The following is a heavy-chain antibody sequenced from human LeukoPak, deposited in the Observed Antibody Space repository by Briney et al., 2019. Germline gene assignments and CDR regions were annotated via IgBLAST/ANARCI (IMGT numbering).Heavy chain of an antibody. Sequence: SETLSVTCAVYGGSFSGYYWSWIRQPPGKGLEWIGEINHSGSTNCNPSLKSRVTISVDTTKNQFSLKLSSVTAADTAVYYCARLTVAYYYYMDVWGKGTTVTVSS. D-gene: IGHD4-23*01. J-gene: IGHJ6*03. CDR2: INHSGST. CDR3: ARLTVAYYYYMDV. V-gene: IGHV4-34*01. CDR1: GGSFSGYY.